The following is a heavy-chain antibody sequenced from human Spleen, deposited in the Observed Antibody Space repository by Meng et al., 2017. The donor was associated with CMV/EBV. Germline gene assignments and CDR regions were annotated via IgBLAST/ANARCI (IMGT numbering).Heavy chain of an antibody. Sequence: SETLSLTCTVSGGSISSRSYYWGWIRQPPGKGLEWIGSIYYSGTTYYNPSLKSRVTISVDTSKNQFSLKLSSVTAADTAVYYCAKDLFIYRIAADTALFWGQGTLVTVSS. J-gene: IGHJ4*02. V-gene: IGHV4-39*07. CDR3: AKDLFIYRIAADTALF. CDR1: GGSISSRSYY. CDR2: IYYSGTT. D-gene: IGHD6-13*01.